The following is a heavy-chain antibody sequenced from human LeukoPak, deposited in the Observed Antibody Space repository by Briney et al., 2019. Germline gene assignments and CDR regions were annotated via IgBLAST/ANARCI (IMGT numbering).Heavy chain of an antibody. CDR1: GFTFSSYA. CDR2: ISYDGSNK. Sequence: GGSLRLSCAASGFTFSSYAMHWVRQAPGKGLEWVAVISYDGSNKYYADSVKGRFTISRDNSKNTLYLQMNSLRAEDTAVYYCARGSGSYAYYYYYMDVWGKGTTVTVSS. V-gene: IGHV3-30-3*01. J-gene: IGHJ6*03. D-gene: IGHD1-26*01. CDR3: ARGSGSYAYYYYYMDV.